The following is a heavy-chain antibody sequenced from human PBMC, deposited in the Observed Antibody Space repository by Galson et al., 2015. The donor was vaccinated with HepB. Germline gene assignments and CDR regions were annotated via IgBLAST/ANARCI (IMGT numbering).Heavy chain of an antibody. CDR2: INHRGST. CDR1: GESFSGHY. V-gene: IGHV4-34*01. CDR3: ARGQSGYYWHY. J-gene: IGHJ4*02. Sequence: ETLSLTCAVYGESFSGHYWSWIRQPPGKGLEWIGEINHRGSTNYNPSLKSRVTISVDTSKNQFSLKLSSVTATDTAVYYCARGQSGYYWHYWGQGTLVTVSS. D-gene: IGHD3-3*01.